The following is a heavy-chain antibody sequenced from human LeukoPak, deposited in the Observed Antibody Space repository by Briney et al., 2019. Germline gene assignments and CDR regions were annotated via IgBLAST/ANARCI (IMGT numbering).Heavy chain of an antibody. D-gene: IGHD5-18*01. Sequence: TSSETLSLTCTVSGGSISSGGYYWSWIRQHPGKGLEWIGYIYYSGSTYYNPSLKSRVTISVDTSKNQFSLKLSSVTAADTAVYYCARNTAMAQPFDYWGQGTLVTVSS. V-gene: IGHV4-31*03. CDR2: IYYSGST. CDR1: GGSISSGGYY. CDR3: ARNTAMAQPFDY. J-gene: IGHJ4*02.